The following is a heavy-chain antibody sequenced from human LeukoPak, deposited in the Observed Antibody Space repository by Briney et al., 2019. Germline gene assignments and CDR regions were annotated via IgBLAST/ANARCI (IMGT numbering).Heavy chain of an antibody. D-gene: IGHD5-24*01. J-gene: IGHJ4*02. V-gene: IGHV3-48*04. CDR2: ISARSTTI. Sequence: GGSLRLSCVAAGFYISTYSMDWVRQAPGEGLEWLSYISARSTTIYYGDSVRGRFTTSRDNAKKSLYLQIHSLSAEDTPVYYCARDLITTITFDSWGQGTLVTVSS. CDR3: ARDLITTITFDS. CDR1: GFYISTYS.